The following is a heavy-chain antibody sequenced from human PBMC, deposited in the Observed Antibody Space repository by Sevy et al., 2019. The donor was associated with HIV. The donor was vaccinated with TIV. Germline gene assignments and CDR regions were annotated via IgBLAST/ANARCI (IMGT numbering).Heavy chain of an antibody. J-gene: IGHJ4*02. CDR1: GFTFSNYV. V-gene: IGHV3-23*01. CDR3: ARKYDSSGYFDY. D-gene: IGHD3-22*01. Sequence: GGSLRLPCAASGFTFSNYVMNWVRRAPGKGLEWVSGRSGSGGSGDKTNYADSVKGRFTISRDDSKNSLYLQLNSLRAEDTAIYYCARKYDSSGYFDYWGQGTLVTVSS. CDR2: RSGSGGSGDKT.